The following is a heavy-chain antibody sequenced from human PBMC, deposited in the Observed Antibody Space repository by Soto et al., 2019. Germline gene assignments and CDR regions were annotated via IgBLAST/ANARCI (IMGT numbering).Heavy chain of an antibody. CDR3: ARDGYCSGGSCYSQTYYCGMDV. D-gene: IGHD2-15*01. CDR2: ISYDGSNK. V-gene: IGHV3-30-3*01. CDR1: GFTFSSYA. J-gene: IGHJ6*02. Sequence: QVQLVESGGGVVQPGRSLRLSCAASGFTFSSYAMHWVRQAPGKGLEWVAVISYDGSNKYYADSVKGRFTISRDNSKNTLYLQMNSLRAEDTAVYYCARDGYCSGGSCYSQTYYCGMDVWGQGTTVTVSS.